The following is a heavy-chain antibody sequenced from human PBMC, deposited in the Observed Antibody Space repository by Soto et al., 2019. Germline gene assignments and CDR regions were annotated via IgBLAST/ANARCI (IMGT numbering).Heavy chain of an antibody. D-gene: IGHD1-1*01. J-gene: IGHJ6*02. V-gene: IGHV1-8*01. Sequence: ASVKVSCKASGYTLTSYDINWVRQATGQGLEWMGWMNPNSGNTGYAQKFQGRVTMTRNTSISTAYMELRSLRSEDTAVYYCWSWLKEGGIGGNYYYGMDVWGQGTTVTVSS. CDR1: GYTLTSYD. CDR3: WSWLKEGGIGGNYYYGMDV. CDR2: MNPNSGNT.